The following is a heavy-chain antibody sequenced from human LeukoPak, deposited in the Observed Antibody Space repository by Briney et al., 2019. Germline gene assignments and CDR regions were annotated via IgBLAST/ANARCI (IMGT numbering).Heavy chain of an antibody. Sequence: GGSLRLTCAASGFTFRSHGMHWVRQAPGKGLEWVAGIWYDGSNEDYADSVKGRFTISRDNSKNTLYLQMNSLRVEDTAVYYCARDGQNGSPYATDVWGQGTTVTVSS. CDR3: ARDGQNGSPYATDV. D-gene: IGHD3-10*01. CDR1: GFTFRSHG. J-gene: IGHJ6*02. V-gene: IGHV3-33*01. CDR2: IWYDGSNE.